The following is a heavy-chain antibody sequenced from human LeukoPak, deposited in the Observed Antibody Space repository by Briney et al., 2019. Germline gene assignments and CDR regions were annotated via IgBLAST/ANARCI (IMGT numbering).Heavy chain of an antibody. J-gene: IGHJ6*02. CDR2: IKQDGSEK. CDR1: GFTFSSYW. CDR3: ARDRRLVTANPATHYYYYGMDV. Sequence: GGSLRLSCAASGFTFSSYWMSWVRQAPGKGLEWVANIKQDGSEKYYVDSVKGRFTIFRDNAKNSLYLQMNSLRAEDTAVYYCARDRRLVTANPATHYYYYGMDVWGQGTTVTVSS. V-gene: IGHV3-7*01. D-gene: IGHD2-21*02.